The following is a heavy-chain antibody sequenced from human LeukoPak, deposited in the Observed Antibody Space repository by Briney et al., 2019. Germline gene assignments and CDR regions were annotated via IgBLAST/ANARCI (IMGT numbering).Heavy chain of an antibody. Sequence: GGSLRLSCAASGFTFSDYAMHWVRQAPGKGLEWVAFISYDGRNKYYADSVKGRFTISRDNSKNTLYPQMNSLRAEDTAVFYCARDDWGFDPWGQGTLVTVSS. CDR2: ISYDGRNK. V-gene: IGHV3-30*04. D-gene: IGHD2-21*01. J-gene: IGHJ5*02. CDR3: ARDDWGFDP. CDR1: GFTFSDYA.